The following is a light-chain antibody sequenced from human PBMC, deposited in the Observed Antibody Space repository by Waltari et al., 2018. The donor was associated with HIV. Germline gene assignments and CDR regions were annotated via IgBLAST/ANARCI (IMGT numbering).Light chain of an antibody. CDR3: QQYNDWPPLT. Sequence: EIVLTQSPATLSVFPGDRATLSCRASQSVSTKLAWYRQKPGQSPRLLIYDASTRATGIPARFSGSGSGTEFTLTISSLQSEDFALYFCQQYNDWPPLTFGGGTKVEMK. CDR2: DAS. CDR1: QSVSTK. J-gene: IGKJ4*01. V-gene: IGKV3-15*01.